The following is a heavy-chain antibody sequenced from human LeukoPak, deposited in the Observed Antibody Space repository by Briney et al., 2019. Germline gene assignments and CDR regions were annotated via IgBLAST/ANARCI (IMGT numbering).Heavy chain of an antibody. J-gene: IGHJ4*02. Sequence: PGGSLRLSCAASGFTFSNYGMHWVRQAPGKGLEWVGFIRYDGTNKYYADSVKGRLTISRDNSQNTLYLQMNSLRPEDTAVYYCAKGGASVTRYVDYWGQGTLVTVSS. CDR1: GFTFSNYG. CDR3: AKGGASVTRYVDY. CDR2: IRYDGTNK. D-gene: IGHD4-17*01. V-gene: IGHV3-30*02.